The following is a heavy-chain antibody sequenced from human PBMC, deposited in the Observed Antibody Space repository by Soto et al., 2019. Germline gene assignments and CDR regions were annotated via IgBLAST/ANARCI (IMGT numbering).Heavy chain of an antibody. CDR2: ISNSGGST. V-gene: IGHV3-23*01. J-gene: IGHJ4*02. CDR3: EKAAGSLSYFHX. CDR1: GFTFSSYA. Sequence: GGSLRLSCAASGFTFSSYAMSWVRQAPGKGLEWVSAISNSGGSTYYAYSVKVRFTISRDNANNKLYLQVNSLIAEDTAVYYCEKAAGSLSYFHXWGQGTLVTVSX. D-gene: IGHD6-13*01.